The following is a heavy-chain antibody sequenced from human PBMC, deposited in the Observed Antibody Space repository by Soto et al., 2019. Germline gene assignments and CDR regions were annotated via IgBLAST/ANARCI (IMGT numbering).Heavy chain of an antibody. CDR2: ISPKSGGT. Sequence: SCKASGYTFINYYMHWVRQAPGQGFEWMGRISPKSGGTNYNPSLKSRVTISVDTSKNQFSLKLSSVTAADTAVYYCARTYYYDSRCTPAAYFDYWGQGTLVTVSS. CDR3: ARTYYYDSRCTPAAYFDY. V-gene: IGHV4-59*01. D-gene: IGHD3-22*01. CDR1: GYTFINYY. J-gene: IGHJ4*02.